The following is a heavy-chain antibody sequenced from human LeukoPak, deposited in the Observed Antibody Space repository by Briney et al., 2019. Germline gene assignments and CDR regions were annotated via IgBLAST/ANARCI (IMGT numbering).Heavy chain of an antibody. CDR2: ISWNSGSI. V-gene: IGHV3-9*01. CDR1: GFTFDDYA. CDR3: AKSGDYERPVFDY. J-gene: IGHJ4*02. D-gene: IGHD4-17*01. Sequence: PGGSLRLSCAASGFTFDDYAMNWVRQAPGKGLEWVSGISWNSGSIGYADSVKGRFTISRDNAKNSLYLQMNSLRAEDTALYYCAKSGDYERPVFDYWGRGTLVTVSS.